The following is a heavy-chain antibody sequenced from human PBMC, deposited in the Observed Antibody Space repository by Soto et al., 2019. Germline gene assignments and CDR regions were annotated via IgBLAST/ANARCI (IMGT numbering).Heavy chain of an antibody. Sequence: QEQLVQSGAEVKKPGSSVKVSCKDSGGLFSSYAISWVRQAPGQGLEWVGGIIPVFGTPYYAQKFQSRVTITADKSTNTAYMELSGLTSEDTAMYYCARGDSPYVWFNEFWGQGSLVTVSS. CDR3: ARGDSPYVWFNEF. V-gene: IGHV1-69*06. J-gene: IGHJ4*02. D-gene: IGHD3-16*01. CDR2: IIPVFGTP. CDR1: GGLFSSYA.